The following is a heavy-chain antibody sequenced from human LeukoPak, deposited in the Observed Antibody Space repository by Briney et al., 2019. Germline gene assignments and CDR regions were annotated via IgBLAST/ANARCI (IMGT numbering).Heavy chain of an antibody. J-gene: IGHJ5*02. CDR1: GYSFTSYA. CDR2: INAGNGNT. CDR3: ARGDSTTP. V-gene: IGHV1-3*01. Sequence: GASVKVSCKASGYSFTSYAMHWVRQAPGQRLEWMGWINAGNGNTKYSQKFQGRVTMTRDTSTSTVYMELSSLRSEDTAVYYCARGDSTTPWGQGTLVTVSS. D-gene: IGHD2-2*01.